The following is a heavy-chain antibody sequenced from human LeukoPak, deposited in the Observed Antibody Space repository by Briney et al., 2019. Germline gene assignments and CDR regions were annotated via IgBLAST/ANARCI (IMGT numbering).Heavy chain of an antibody. CDR1: GFTFSSYG. CDR3: AIGGYDYVWGSYRYYYYYMDV. Sequence: GGSLRLSCAASGFTFSSYGMHWVRQAPGKGLERVAVISYDGSNRYYADSVKGRFTISRDTSKNTLYLQMNSLRAEDTAVYYCAIGGYDYVWGSYRYYYYYMDVWGKGTTVTISS. V-gene: IGHV3-30*03. J-gene: IGHJ6*03. D-gene: IGHD3-16*02. CDR2: ISYDGSNR.